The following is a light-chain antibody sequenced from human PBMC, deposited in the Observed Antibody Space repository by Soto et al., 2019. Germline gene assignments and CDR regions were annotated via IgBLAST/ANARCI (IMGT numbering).Light chain of an antibody. CDR1: QSVRSN. J-gene: IGKJ1*01. Sequence: EIVMTQSPATLSVSPGERATLSCRASQSVRSNLAWYQQKPGQAPRLLIYGASTRATGIPARFSGSGSGTEFTLTISSLQSEDFAVYYCQQYNNWPPTFGKGTKVDIK. V-gene: IGKV3-15*01. CDR3: QQYNNWPPT. CDR2: GAS.